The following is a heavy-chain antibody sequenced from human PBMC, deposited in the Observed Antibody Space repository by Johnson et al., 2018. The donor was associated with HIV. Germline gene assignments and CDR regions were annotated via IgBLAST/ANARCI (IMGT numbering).Heavy chain of an antibody. CDR2: ISWNSGRV. V-gene: IGHV3-9*01. J-gene: IGHJ3*02. CDR3: ARKGDAFDI. Sequence: VQLVESGGGLVQPGRSLRLSCAASGFIFDDYAMHWVRQAPGKGLEWVSGISWNSGRVAYADSGKGRFPISRDNGRNSLYLKMNSLRAEDTAVYYCARKGDAFDIWGQGTKVTVYS. CDR1: GFIFDDYA.